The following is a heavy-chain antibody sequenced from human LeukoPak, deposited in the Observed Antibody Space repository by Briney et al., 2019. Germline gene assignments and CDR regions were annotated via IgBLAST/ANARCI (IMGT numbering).Heavy chain of an antibody. J-gene: IGHJ4*02. Sequence: ASVKVSCKASGDTFTRYYMHWVRQAPGQGLEWMGIINPSGGSTSYAQKFQGRVTMTRDTSTSTVYMELSSLRSEDTAVYYCARTLPRYYYDSSGYYRPVSPPFDYWGQGTLVTVSS. D-gene: IGHD3-22*01. CDR2: INPSGGST. CDR1: GDTFTRYY. CDR3: ARTLPRYYYDSSGYYRPVSPPFDY. V-gene: IGHV1-46*01.